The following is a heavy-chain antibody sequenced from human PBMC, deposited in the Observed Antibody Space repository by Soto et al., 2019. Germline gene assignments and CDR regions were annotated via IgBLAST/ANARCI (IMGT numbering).Heavy chain of an antibody. J-gene: IGHJ5*02. CDR3: ARDHYGPGWFDP. CDR1: GFTFSDYY. D-gene: IGHD3-10*01. CDR2: ISSSSSYT. V-gene: IGHV3-11*05. Sequence: QVQLVESGGSLVKPGGSLRLSCAASGFTFSDYYMRWISQAPGKGLEWVSYISSSSSYTNYADSVKGRFTISRDNAKNSLYLQMNSLKAEDTAVYYCARDHYGPGWFDPWGQGTLVTVSS.